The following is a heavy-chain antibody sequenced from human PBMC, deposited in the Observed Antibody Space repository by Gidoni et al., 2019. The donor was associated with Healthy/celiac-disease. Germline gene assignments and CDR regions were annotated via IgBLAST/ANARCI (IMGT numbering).Heavy chain of an antibody. CDR3: AREGYYDILTPFDP. D-gene: IGHD3-9*01. V-gene: IGHV3-74*01. CDR2: INSDGSST. J-gene: IGHJ5*02. Sequence: EVQLVESGGGLVQPGGSLRLSCAASGFTFSSDWMHWVRQAPGKGLVWVSRINSDGSSTSYADSVKGRFTISRDNAKNTLYLQMNSLRAEDTAVYYCAREGYYDILTPFDPWGQGTLVTVSS. CDR1: GFTFSSDW.